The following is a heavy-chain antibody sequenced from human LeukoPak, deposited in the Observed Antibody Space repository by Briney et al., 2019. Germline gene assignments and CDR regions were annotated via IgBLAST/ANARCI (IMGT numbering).Heavy chain of an antibody. Sequence: PGESLKISCKGSGYSFSSYWIGWVRQMPGKGLEWMGIIYPSDSDTRYSPSFQGQVTISADKSISTAYLQWSSLKASDTAMYYCARSLRYFVWLFDYWGQGTLVTVSS. D-gene: IGHD3-9*01. CDR3: ARSLRYFVWLFDY. V-gene: IGHV5-51*01. CDR2: IYPSDSDT. CDR1: GYSFSSYW. J-gene: IGHJ4*02.